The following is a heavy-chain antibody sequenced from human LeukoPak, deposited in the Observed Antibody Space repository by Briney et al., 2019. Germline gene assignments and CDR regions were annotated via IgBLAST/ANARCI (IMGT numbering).Heavy chain of an antibody. D-gene: IGHD6-19*01. CDR3: ARVHHSSGVLWAPFDAFDI. J-gene: IGHJ3*02. CDR1: GFTFSSYA. Sequence: RRSPRLSSAASGFTFSSYAMHWVRQAPGKGLEWVAVISYDGSNKYYADSVKGRFTISRDNSKNTLYLQMNSLRAEDTAVYYCARVHHSSGVLWAPFDAFDIWGQGTMVTVSS. CDR2: ISYDGSNK. V-gene: IGHV3-30-3*01.